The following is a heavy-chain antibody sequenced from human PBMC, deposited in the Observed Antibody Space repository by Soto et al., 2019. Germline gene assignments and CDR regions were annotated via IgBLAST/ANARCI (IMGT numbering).Heavy chain of an antibody. CDR3: AREGGYCSGGSCYSYYYYYYGMDV. CDR2: IYHSGST. J-gene: IGHJ6*02. V-gene: IGHV4-30-2*01. CDR1: GGSISSGGYS. D-gene: IGHD2-15*01. Sequence: PSETLSLTCAVSGGSISSGGYSWSWIRQPPGKGLEWIGYIYHSGSTYYNPSLKSRVTISVDRSKNQFSLKLSSVTAADTAVYYCAREGGYCSGGSCYSYYYYYYGMDVWGQGTTVTVSS.